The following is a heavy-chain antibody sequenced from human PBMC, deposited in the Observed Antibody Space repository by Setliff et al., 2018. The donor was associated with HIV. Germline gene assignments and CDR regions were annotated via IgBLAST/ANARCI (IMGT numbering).Heavy chain of an antibody. CDR1: GYTFTSYD. Sequence: GASVKVSCKASGYTFTSYDISWVRQAPGQGLEWMGWISAYNGNTNYAQKFQGRVTITADTSTDTAYMELSSLRSEDTAVYYCATAGVVVITEDYWGQGTLVTVSS. V-gene: IGHV1-18*01. CDR2: ISAYNGNT. J-gene: IGHJ4*02. CDR3: ATAGVVVITEDY. D-gene: IGHD3-22*01.